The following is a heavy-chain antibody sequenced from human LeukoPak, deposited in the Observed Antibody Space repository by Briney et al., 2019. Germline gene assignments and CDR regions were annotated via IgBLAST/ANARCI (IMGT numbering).Heavy chain of an antibody. J-gene: IGHJ3*02. CDR3: ASGAVAATPLVAFDI. CDR2: IYTSGST. CDR1: GGSLSSYY. Sequence: SETLSLTCTVSGGSLSSYYWSWIRQPAGKGLEWIGRIYTSGSTNYNPSLKSRVTMSVDTSKNQFSLKLSSVTAADTAVYYCASGAVAATPLVAFDIWGQGTMVTVSS. D-gene: IGHD2-15*01. V-gene: IGHV4-4*07.